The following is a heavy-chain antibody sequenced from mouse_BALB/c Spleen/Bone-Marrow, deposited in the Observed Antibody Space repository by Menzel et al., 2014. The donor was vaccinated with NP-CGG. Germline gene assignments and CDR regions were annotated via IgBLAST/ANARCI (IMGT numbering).Heavy chain of an antibody. CDR2: IYPGDSDT. D-gene: IGHD1-2*01. CDR1: GYSFTSYW. J-gene: IGHJ2*01. V-gene: IGHV1-5*01. CDR3: TRRTATLDY. Sequence: EVQLQQSGTVLARPGASVKMSCKASGYSFTSYWIHWVKQRPGQGLEWIGAIYPGDSDTSFNQKFKDKAKLTAVTSASTAYMELSSLTNEDSGVYYCTRRTATLDYWGQGTTLTVPS.